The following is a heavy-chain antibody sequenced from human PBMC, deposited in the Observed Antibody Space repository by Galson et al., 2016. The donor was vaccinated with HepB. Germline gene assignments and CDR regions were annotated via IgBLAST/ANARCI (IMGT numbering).Heavy chain of an antibody. V-gene: IGHV2-70*01. D-gene: IGHD3-16*01. J-gene: IGHJ4*02. CDR3: TRSPYAWIVSFDY. CDR2: VDWDDNA. CDR1: GLPLSTNAMS. Sequence: PALVKPTQILTLPCTFSGLPLSTNAMSVTSIRQPPEKALDWHALVDWDDNAYFNTSLHTRLTTSKDTSQNQVVLTMTNLSPADTYTYYCTRSPYAWIVSFDYWGQGTLVTVSS.